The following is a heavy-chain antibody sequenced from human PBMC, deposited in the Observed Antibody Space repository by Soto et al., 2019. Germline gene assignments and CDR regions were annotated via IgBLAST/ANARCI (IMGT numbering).Heavy chain of an antibody. V-gene: IGHV4-39*01. CDR1: GGSISTSSYY. J-gene: IGHJ4*02. D-gene: IGHD6-13*01. CDR2: IYYSGST. CDR3: ARLIAAAGGNRAY. Sequence: SETLSLTCTVSGGSISTSSYYWGWIRQPPGKGLEWIGSIYYSGSTYYNPSLKSRVTISADASKNQFSLKLSSVTAADTAVYYCARLIAAAGGNRAYWGQGTLVTVS.